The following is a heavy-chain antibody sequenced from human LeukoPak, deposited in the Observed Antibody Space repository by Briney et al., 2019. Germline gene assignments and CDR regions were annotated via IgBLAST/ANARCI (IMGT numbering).Heavy chain of an antibody. CDR3: AKSRYDFWSGGDY. D-gene: IGHD3-3*01. CDR1: GFTFSTYA. Sequence: GGSLRLSCAAYGFTFSTYAMSWVRQAPGKGLDWVSTISDSGGSTYYADSVKGRFTISRDNSKTPLYLQMNSLRVEDTAIYYSAKSRYDFWSGGDYWGQGTLVTVSS. J-gene: IGHJ4*02. CDR2: ISDSGGST. V-gene: IGHV3-23*01.